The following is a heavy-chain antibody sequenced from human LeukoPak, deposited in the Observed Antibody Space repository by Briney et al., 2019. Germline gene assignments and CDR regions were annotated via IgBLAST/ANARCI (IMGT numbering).Heavy chain of an antibody. J-gene: IGHJ4*02. Sequence: SETLSLTCSVPGGSITVYYWNWIRQSPGKGLEWIGSISYSGSTNYNPSLKSRVTISIDTSKNRFSLKVSSVLAADTAMYYCARGGSRSYTSSTLDYWGQGTLVTVSS. V-gene: IGHV4-59*12. CDR2: ISYSGST. D-gene: IGHD6-6*01. CDR1: GGSITVYY. CDR3: ARGGSRSYTSSTLDY.